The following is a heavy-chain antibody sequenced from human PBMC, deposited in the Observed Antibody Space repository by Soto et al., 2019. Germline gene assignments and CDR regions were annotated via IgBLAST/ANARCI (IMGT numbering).Heavy chain of an antibody. Sequence: GESLKISCKGSGYSFTSYWIGWVRQMPGKGLEWMGIIYPGDSDTRYSPSFQGQVTISADKSISTAYLQWSSLKASDTAMYYCAGASYCSSTSCHPYYYYGMDVWGQGTTVTVSS. CDR1: GYSFTSYW. CDR2: IYPGDSDT. V-gene: IGHV5-51*01. CDR3: AGASYCSSTSCHPYYYYGMDV. D-gene: IGHD2-2*01. J-gene: IGHJ6*02.